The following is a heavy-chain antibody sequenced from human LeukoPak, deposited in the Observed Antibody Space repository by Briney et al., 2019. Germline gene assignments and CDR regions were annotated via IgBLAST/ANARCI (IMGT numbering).Heavy chain of an antibody. CDR1: GYTFTSYY. CDR3: ASTSYDSSGGGYYFDY. D-gene: IGHD3-22*01. J-gene: IGHJ4*02. Sequence: ASVKVSCKASGYTFTSYYMHWVRQAPGQGLEWMGIINPSGGSTSYAQKFQGRVTMTRDMSTSTVYMELSSLRSEDTAVYYCASTSYDSSGGGYYFDYWGQGTLVTVSS. CDR2: INPSGGST. V-gene: IGHV1-46*01.